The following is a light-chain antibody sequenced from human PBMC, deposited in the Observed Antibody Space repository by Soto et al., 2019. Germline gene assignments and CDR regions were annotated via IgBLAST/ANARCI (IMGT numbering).Light chain of an antibody. V-gene: IGLV2-8*01. J-gene: IGLJ3*02. CDR2: EVS. CDR1: SSDIGNNNY. Sequence: QAVLTQPPSASGSPGQSVTISCTGNSSDIGNNNYVSWYQQHPGKAPKLMIYEVSKRPSGVPDRFSGSKSGNTASLTVSGLQAEDEADYYCRSYGGNWVFGGGTKLTVL. CDR3: RSYGGNWV.